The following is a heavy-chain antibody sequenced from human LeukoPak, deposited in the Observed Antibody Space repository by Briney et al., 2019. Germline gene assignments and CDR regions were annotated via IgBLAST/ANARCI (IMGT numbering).Heavy chain of an antibody. D-gene: IGHD2-2*01. CDR3: ARGCPNCSSTSCYCNY. CDR2: IKQDGSEK. CDR1: GFTFTKYW. Sequence: GDSLRLSCAASGFTFTKYWMTWVRQAPGKGLEWVANIKQDGSEKYYVDSVKGRFTISRDNAKNSLYLQMNSLRAEDTAVYYCARGCPNCSSTSCYCNYWGQGTLVTVFS. V-gene: IGHV3-7*01. J-gene: IGHJ4*02.